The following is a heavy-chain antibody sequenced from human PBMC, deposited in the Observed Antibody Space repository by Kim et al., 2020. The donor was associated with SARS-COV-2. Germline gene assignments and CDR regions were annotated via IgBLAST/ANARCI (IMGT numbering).Heavy chain of an antibody. Sequence: GGSLRLSCAASGFTCSGYGMNWVRQAPGKGLEWVSDISYDGSNKYYADSVKGRFTISRDNSKNTLYLQMNSLRAEDTAVYYCATDAEDIVVVPAARLHDYYYYAMDFWGQGNTVTVAS. D-gene: IGHD2-2*01. J-gene: IGHJ6*02. CDR3: ATDAEDIVVVPAARLHDYYYYAMDF. CDR1: GFTCSGYG. V-gene: IGHV3-30*03. CDR2: ISYDGSNK.